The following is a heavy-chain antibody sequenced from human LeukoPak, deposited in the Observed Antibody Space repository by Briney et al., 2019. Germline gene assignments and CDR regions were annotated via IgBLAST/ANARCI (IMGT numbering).Heavy chain of an antibody. D-gene: IGHD6-6*01. CDR3: ARVAXXAY. CDR1: GFIFSNYW. J-gene: IGHJ4*02. Sequence: GGSLRLSCAASGFIFSNYWMSWVRQAPGKGLEWVANIKQDGSEKYYVDSVKGRFTISRDNAKNSLYLQMNSLRAGDTAVYSCARVAXXAYWGQGTLVTVSS. CDR2: IKQDGSEK. V-gene: IGHV3-7*01.